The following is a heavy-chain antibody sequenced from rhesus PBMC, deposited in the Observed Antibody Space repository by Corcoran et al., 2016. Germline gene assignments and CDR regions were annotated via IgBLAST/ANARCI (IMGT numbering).Heavy chain of an antibody. CDR3: TRRGYCSGIYCSGSGYGLDS. CDR1: GFTFSSYV. J-gene: IGHJ6*01. V-gene: IGHV3S26*01. Sequence: DVQLVESGGGLVKPGGSLRLSCVASGFTFSSYVMHWVRQAPGKGLECVSVISESGSTIYYSDSWKGRFTSSRDNAKKSLFLQMNSLRAEDTAVYYCTRRGYCSGIYCSGSGYGLDSWGQGVVVTVSS. D-gene: IGHD2-27*01. CDR2: ISESGSTI.